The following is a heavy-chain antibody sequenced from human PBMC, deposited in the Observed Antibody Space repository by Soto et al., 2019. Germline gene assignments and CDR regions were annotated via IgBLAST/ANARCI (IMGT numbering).Heavy chain of an antibody. CDR3: TWAARSGYYYYGMDV. J-gene: IGHJ6*02. V-gene: IGHV3-49*04. CDR1: GFTFGDYA. CDR2: IRSKAYGGTT. Sequence: GGSLRLSCTASGFTFGDYAMSWVRQAPGKGLEWVGFIRSKAYGGTTEYAASVKGRFTISRDDSKSIAYLQMNSLKTEDTAVYYCTWAARSGYYYYGMDVWGQGTTVTVSS. D-gene: IGHD6-6*01.